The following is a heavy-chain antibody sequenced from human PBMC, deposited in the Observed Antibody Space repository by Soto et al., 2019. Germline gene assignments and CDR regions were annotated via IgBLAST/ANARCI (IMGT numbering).Heavy chain of an antibody. J-gene: IGHJ6*02. D-gene: IGHD3-10*01. CDR2: FDPEEGET. Sequence: QVQMVQSGAEVKKPGASVKVSYKVSGYTLTELSMNWVRQTPGKGLEWMGGFDPEEGETVYAQRFQGRVTMTEDTSTDTAYMELSSLTSEDTAVYYCATSGVELGEASDVWGQGTTVAVSS. V-gene: IGHV1-24*01. CDR1: GYTLTELS. CDR3: ATSGVELGEASDV.